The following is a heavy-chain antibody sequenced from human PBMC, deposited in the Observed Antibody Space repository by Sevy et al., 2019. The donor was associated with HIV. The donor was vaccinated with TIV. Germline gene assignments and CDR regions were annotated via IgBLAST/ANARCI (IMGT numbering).Heavy chain of an antibody. CDR2: TSYDGSDK. CDR1: GFTFSSYG. Sequence: GGSLRLSCAASGFTFSSYGMHWVRQAPGKGLEWVAVTSYDGSDKFYADSVKGRFTISRDNSKNTVYLQMNSLGPEDAAVYYCAKDLLGAYYDTCGVLDYWGQGTLVTVSS. D-gene: IGHD3-22*01. CDR3: AKDLLGAYYDTCGVLDY. V-gene: IGHV3-30*18. J-gene: IGHJ4*02.